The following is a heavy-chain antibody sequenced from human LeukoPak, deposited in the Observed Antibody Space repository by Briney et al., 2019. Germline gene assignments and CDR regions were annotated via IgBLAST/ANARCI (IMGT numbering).Heavy chain of an antibody. CDR3: ARVLSGSWDWFDP. CDR2: INPDGSTT. Sequence: GGSLRLSCAASGFTFSRYWIHWVRQAPGKGLEWVSRINPDGSTTTHADSVKGRFTISRDNAKNTLYLQMNSLRAKDTAMYYCARVLSGSWDWFDPWGQGTLVTVSS. D-gene: IGHD3-22*01. V-gene: IGHV3-74*01. CDR1: GFTFSRYW. J-gene: IGHJ5*02.